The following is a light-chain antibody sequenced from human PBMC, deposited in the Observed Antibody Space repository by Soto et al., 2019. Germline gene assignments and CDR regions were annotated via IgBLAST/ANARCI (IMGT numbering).Light chain of an antibody. Sequence: DVQMTQSPATVSASVGDRGTMXXRPSQRSSSWVAWYQQKPGQGPKLXIYEASNLESGVPSRFSGSGAGTDFTLTISSLQPDDFATYYCQQYDTYPWTFGQGTKVDIK. V-gene: IGKV1-5*03. CDR1: QRSSSW. CDR2: EAS. CDR3: QQYDTYPWT. J-gene: IGKJ1*01.